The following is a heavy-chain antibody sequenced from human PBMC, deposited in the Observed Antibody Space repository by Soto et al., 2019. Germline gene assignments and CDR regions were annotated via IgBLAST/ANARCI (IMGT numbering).Heavy chain of an antibody. J-gene: IGHJ6*02. D-gene: IGHD6-13*01. CDR2: IWNDGNGY. CDR1: GFTLNNYG. V-gene: IGHV3-33*01. CDR3: ARRQISPPTRGAASARGGMDV. Sequence: QVRLVESGGGVVKPGRSLRLSCAAPGFTLNNYGLHWVRQAQGRGRGGVALIWNDGNGYYYANSVKGRFTISRDNSKNTLYLQMSSLRAEDTAVYYCARRQISPPTRGAASARGGMDVWGQGTTVTVSS.